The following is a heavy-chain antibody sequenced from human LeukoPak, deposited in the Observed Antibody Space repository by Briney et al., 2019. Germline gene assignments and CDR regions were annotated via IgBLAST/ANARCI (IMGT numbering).Heavy chain of an antibody. J-gene: IGHJ6*03. V-gene: IGHV4-39*07. CDR1: GGSISSSSYY. Sequence: SETLSLTCTVSGGSISSSSYYWGWIRQPPGKGLEWIGSIYYSGSTYYNPSLKSRVTISVDTSKNQFSLKLSSVTAADTAVYYCARVFPPYSYGYENYYYYMDVWGKGTTVTVSS. CDR3: ARVFPPYSYGYENYYYYMDV. D-gene: IGHD5-18*01. CDR2: IYYSGST.